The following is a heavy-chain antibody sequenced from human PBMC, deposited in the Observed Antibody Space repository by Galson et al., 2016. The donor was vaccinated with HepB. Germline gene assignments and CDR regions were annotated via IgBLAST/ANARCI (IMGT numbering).Heavy chain of an antibody. V-gene: IGHV3-33*01. J-gene: IGHJ5*01. CDR3: ARDNCINAICYTGWFDS. CDR2: MWYDGTKK. Sequence: SLRLSCAASGFTFSSCGVHWVRQAPGKGLEWVAVMWYDGTKKYYADSVEGRFTISRDNSKNTVYLQVNSLRAEDTAVYYCARDNCINAICYTGWFDSWGQGTLVTVSA. CDR1: GFTFSSCG. D-gene: IGHD2-8*01.